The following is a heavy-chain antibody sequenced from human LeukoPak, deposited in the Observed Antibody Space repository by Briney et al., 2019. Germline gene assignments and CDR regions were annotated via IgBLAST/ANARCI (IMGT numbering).Heavy chain of an antibody. J-gene: IGHJ6*02. CDR2: VNPNSGGT. CDR3: ARDGAQYYYGSGSYNGMDV. V-gene: IGHV1-2*02. D-gene: IGHD3-10*01. CDR1: GYTFTGYY. Sequence: ASVKVSCKASGYTFTGYYMHWVRQAPGQGLEWMRWVNPNSGGTNYAQKFQGRVTMTRDTSISTAYMELSRLRSDDTAVYYCARDGAQYYYGSGSYNGMDVWGQGTTVTVSS.